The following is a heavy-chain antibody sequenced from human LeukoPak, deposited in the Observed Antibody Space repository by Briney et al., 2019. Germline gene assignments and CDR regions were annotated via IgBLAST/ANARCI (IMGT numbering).Heavy chain of an antibody. CDR1: GYTFTGYY. CDR2: INPNSGGT. Sequence: ASVKVSCKASGYTFTGYYMHWVRQAPGQGLEWMGWINPNSGGTNYAQKFQGRVTMTRDTSTSTAYMELSRLRSDDTAVYYCARVSRYCSGGSCYSEYYFDYWGQGTLVTVSS. CDR3: ARVSRYCSGGSCYSEYYFDY. V-gene: IGHV1-2*02. J-gene: IGHJ4*02. D-gene: IGHD2-15*01.